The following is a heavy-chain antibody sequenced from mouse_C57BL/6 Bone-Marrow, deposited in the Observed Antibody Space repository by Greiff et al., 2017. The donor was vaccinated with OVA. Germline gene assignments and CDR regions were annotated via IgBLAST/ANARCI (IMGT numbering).Heavy chain of an antibody. CDR3: ARHNYGSSYRFAY. CDR1: GFTFSSYG. V-gene: IGHV5-6*01. D-gene: IGHD1-1*01. J-gene: IGHJ3*01. Sequence: EVQGVESGGDLVKPGGSLKLSCAASGFTFSSYGMSWVRQTPDKRLEWVAPISSGGSYTYYPDSVKGRFTISRDNAKNTLYLQMSSLKSEDTAMYYCARHNYGSSYRFAYWGQGTLVTVSA. CDR2: ISSGGSYT.